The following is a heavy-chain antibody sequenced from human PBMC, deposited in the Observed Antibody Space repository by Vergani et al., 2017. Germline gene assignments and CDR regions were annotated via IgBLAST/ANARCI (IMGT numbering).Heavy chain of an antibody. CDR2: IQFDGSNQ. CDR1: GFTLSNYD. Sequence: LQLVESGGGLVQPGGSLRLSCATSGFTLSNYDMKWIRQEPGKGLEFVAFIQFDGSNQYYADSVKGRFTLSRDFSKNTLYLQMNSLRTDDTATYYCAKHFRGWGMDYWGQGTQVIVSS. CDR3: AKHFRGWGMDY. V-gene: IGHV3-30*02. J-gene: IGHJ4*02. D-gene: IGHD3-16*01.